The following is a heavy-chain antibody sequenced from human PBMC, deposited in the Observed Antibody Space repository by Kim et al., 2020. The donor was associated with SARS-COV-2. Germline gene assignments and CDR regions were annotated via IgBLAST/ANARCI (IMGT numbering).Heavy chain of an antibody. CDR2: INQSGST. V-gene: IGHV4-34*01. J-gene: IGHJ4*02. D-gene: IGHD3-22*01. CDR3: AACHFYDSRGMPHSCRYYFHY. CDR1: GGSFRGYY. Sequence: SETLSLTCAVYGGSFRGYYWSWIRQSPGKGLEWIGEINQSGSTTYTSSLESRVTISADTSKNQFSLTLSSVTAADTAVYFCAACHFYDSRGMPHSCRYYFHYCGLGTLVTVS.